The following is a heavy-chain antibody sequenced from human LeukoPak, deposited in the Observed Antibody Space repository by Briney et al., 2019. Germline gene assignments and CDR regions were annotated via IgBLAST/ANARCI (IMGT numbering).Heavy chain of an antibody. V-gene: IGHV4-34*01. CDR2: INHSGST. Sequence: SETPSLTCAVYGGSFSGYYWSWIRQPPGKGLEWIGEINHSGSTNYNPSLKSRVTISVDTSKNQFSLKLSSVTAADTAVYYCAGIVVVPAALSPYGMDVWGQGTTVTVSS. J-gene: IGHJ6*02. CDR1: GGSFSGYY. D-gene: IGHD2-2*01. CDR3: AGIVVVPAALSPYGMDV.